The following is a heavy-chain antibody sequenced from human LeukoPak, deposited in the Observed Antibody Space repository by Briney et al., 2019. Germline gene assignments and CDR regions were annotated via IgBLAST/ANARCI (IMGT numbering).Heavy chain of an antibody. J-gene: IGHJ4*02. Sequence: GGSLRLSCAASGFTFSSYAMSWVRQAPGKGLEWVSAISGSGGSTYYADSVKGQFTISRDNSKNTLYLQMNSLRAEDTAVYYCAKGRPIVVVTAIPWFDYWGQGTLVTVSS. CDR2: ISGSGGST. CDR3: AKGRPIVVVTAIPWFDY. CDR1: GFTFSSYA. D-gene: IGHD2-21*02. V-gene: IGHV3-23*01.